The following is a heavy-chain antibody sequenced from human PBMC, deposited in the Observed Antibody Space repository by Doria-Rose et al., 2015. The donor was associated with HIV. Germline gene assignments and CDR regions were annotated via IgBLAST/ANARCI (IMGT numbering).Heavy chain of an antibody. V-gene: IGHV4-34*01. D-gene: IGHD3-10*01. CDR1: GGSFSGHY. J-gene: IGHJ1*01. CDR3: ARPGSGSDYSSRYFKH. Sequence: QVQLQQWDAGLLRPSETLSLTCAVYGGSFSGHYWSWIRQSPGKGLEWIGEINHSGNTNYNPSLKSRVTISVDTSKNQFSLKVTSVTAADTAEYHCARPGSGSDYSSRYFKHWGQGTLVIVSS. CDR2: INHSGNT.